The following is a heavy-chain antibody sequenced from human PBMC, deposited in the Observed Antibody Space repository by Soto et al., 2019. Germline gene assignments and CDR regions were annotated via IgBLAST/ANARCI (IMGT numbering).Heavy chain of an antibody. CDR3: ARELVGATTSYDY. V-gene: IGHV1-2*02. Sequence: GASVKVSCKASGYTFTGYYMHWVRQAPGQGLEWMGWINPNSGGTNYAQKFQGRVTMTRDTSISTAYMELSRLRSDDTAVYYCARELVGATTSYDYWGQGTLVTVSS. CDR1: GYTFTGYY. CDR2: INPNSGGT. J-gene: IGHJ4*02. D-gene: IGHD1-26*01.